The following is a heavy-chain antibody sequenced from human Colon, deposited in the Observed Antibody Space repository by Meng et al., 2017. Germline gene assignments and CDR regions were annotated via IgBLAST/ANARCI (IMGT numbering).Heavy chain of an antibody. V-gene: IGHV3-9*01. CDR1: GFTFNDYA. Sequence: GGSLRLSCAASGFTFNDYAMHWVRQAPGKGLEWVSGISWNSGRIAYADSVKGRFTISRDNAKNSLYLQMNSLRVEDTAIYYCAKDGSGGDLLSNFDHWGQGTLVTVSS. CDR3: AKDGSGGDLLSNFDH. CDR2: ISWNSGRI. D-gene: IGHD1-26*01. J-gene: IGHJ4*02.